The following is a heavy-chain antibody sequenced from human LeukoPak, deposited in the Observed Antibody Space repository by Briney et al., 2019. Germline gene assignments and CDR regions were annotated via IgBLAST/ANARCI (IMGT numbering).Heavy chain of an antibody. Sequence: GGSLRLSCAASGFTFSSYAMSWVRQAPGKGLEWVSAISGSGGSTYYADSVKGRFTISRDNSKNTLYLQMSSLRAEDTAVYYCARRPIFGVVIDYFDYWGQGTLVTVSS. D-gene: IGHD3-3*01. V-gene: IGHV3-23*01. CDR1: GFTFSSYA. CDR2: ISGSGGST. CDR3: ARRPIFGVVIDYFDY. J-gene: IGHJ4*02.